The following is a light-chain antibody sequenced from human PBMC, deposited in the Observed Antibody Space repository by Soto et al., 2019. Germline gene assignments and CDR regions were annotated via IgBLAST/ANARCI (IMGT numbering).Light chain of an antibody. Sequence: QSVLTQPASVSGSPGQSITISCTGTSSDVGGYNFVSWYQQHPGKAPQLMIYEVTNRPSGVSNRFSGSKSGNTASLTISGLQADDEADYYCTSYTNTTTLVFGGGTKLTVL. V-gene: IGLV2-14*01. CDR1: SSDVGGYNF. CDR3: TSYTNTTTLV. J-gene: IGLJ3*02. CDR2: EVT.